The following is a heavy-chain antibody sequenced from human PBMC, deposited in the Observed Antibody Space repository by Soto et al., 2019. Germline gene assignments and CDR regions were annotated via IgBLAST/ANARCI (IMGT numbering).Heavy chain of an antibody. CDR1: GGTFSSYA. D-gene: IGHD2-2*02. J-gene: IGHJ6*02. V-gene: IGHV1-69*13. CDR2: IIPIFGTA. Sequence: GASVKVSCKASGGTFSSYAISWVRQAPGQGLEWMGGIIPIFGTANYAQKFQGRVTITADESTSTAYMELSSLRSEDTAVYYCARDHPCSSTSCYTHYYGMDVWGQGTTVTVSS. CDR3: ARDHPCSSTSCYTHYYGMDV.